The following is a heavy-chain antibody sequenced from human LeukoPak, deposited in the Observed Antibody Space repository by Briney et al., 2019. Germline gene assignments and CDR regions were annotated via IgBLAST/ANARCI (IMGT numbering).Heavy chain of an antibody. J-gene: IGHJ6*03. CDR3: ARFYSNSPYYYYYMDV. V-gene: IGHV1-18*01. CDR2: ISAYNGNT. Sequence: ASVKVSCKASGYTFTCYGISWVRQAPGQGLEWMGWISAYNGNTNYAQKLQGRVTMTTDTSTSTAYMELRSLRSDDTAVYYCARFYSNSPYYYYYMDVWGKGTTVTVSS. D-gene: IGHD4-11*01. CDR1: GYTFTCYG.